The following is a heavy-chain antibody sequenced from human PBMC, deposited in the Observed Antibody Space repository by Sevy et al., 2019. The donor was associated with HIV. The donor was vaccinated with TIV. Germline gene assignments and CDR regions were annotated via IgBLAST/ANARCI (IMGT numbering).Heavy chain of an antibody. CDR3: ARELQELGYYFDY. CDR1: GGTFSSYA. D-gene: IGHD1-26*01. CDR2: IIPIFGTA. J-gene: IGHJ4*02. Sequence: ASVKVSCKASGGTFSSYAISWVRQAPGQGLEWMGGIIPIFGTANYAQKFQGRVTITADESTSTAYMELSSLRSEDTAVYYCARELQELGYYFDYWGQGTLVTVSS. V-gene: IGHV1-69*13.